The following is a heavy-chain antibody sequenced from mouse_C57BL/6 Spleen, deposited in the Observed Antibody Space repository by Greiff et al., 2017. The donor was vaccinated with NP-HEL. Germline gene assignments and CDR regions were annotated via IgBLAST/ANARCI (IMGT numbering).Heavy chain of an antibody. CDR2: ISSGSSTI. J-gene: IGHJ4*01. V-gene: IGHV5-17*01. CDR1: GFTFSDYG. Sequence: EVMLVESGGGLVKPGGSLKLSCAASGFTFSDYGMHWVRQAPEKGLEWVAYISSGSSTIYYADTVKGRFTISRDNAKNTLFLQMTSLRSEDTAMYYCADYYNYAMDYWGQGTSVTVSS. CDR3: ADYYNYAMDY. D-gene: IGHD1-1*02.